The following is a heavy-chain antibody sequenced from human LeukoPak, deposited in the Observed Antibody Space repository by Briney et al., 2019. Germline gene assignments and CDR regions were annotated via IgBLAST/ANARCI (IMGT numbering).Heavy chain of an antibody. CDR2: VYYTGSA. CDR3: ARKAVYYYDD. J-gene: IGHJ4*02. Sequence: SETLSLTCTVSGGSVSNGNFYWSWLRQPPGKPLEWIGYVYYTGSAYYNPSLEGRVTISVDTSKNQFSLKLSSVTAADTAAYYCARKAVYYYDDWGQGTLVTVSS. CDR1: GGSVSNGNFY. D-gene: IGHD2-8*01. V-gene: IGHV4-61*01.